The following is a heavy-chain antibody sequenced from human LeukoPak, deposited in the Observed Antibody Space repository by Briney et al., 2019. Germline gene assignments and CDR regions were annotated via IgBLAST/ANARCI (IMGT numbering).Heavy chain of an antibody. Sequence: GGSLRLSCAASGFSFTTYWMSWVRQAPGKGLEWVANIKQDGSEKYYVDSVKGRFIISRDNAKNSLYLQMNSLRAEDTAVYYCAREGYYYDSSGNAFDIWGQGTMVTVSS. CDR3: AREGYYYDSSGNAFDI. J-gene: IGHJ3*02. D-gene: IGHD3-22*01. CDR2: IKQDGSEK. V-gene: IGHV3-7*01. CDR1: GFSFTTYW.